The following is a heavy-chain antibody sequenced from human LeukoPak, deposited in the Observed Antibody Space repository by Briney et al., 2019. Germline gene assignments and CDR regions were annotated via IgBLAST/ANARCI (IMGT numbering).Heavy chain of an antibody. D-gene: IGHD6-19*01. V-gene: IGHV4-4*02. Sequence: SETLSLTCAVSGGSISSTNWWNWVRQPPGKGLEWIGEIFHSGTTNYNPSLKRRVTISLDKSKNQFSLRLSSVTAADPAVYYCARDQWLLRGGDHDAFDMWGPGTLVAVSS. J-gene: IGHJ3*02. CDR1: GGSISSTNW. CDR2: IFHSGTT. CDR3: ARDQWLLRGGDHDAFDM.